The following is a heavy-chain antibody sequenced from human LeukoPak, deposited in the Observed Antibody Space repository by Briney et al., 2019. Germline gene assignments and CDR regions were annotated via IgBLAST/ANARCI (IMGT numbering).Heavy chain of an antibody. CDR2: IYYIGTT. D-gene: IGHD3-10*01. CDR1: GVPITSYF. J-gene: IGHJ6*03. Sequence: SSETLSLTCTVSGVPITSYFWTWIRQAPGKGLEWIGYIYYIGTTNYNPSLKSPATMSVDMSKNQFSLKLTSVTAADTAVYYCAREGYGSGSSHFMDVWGTGTTVTVSS. CDR3: AREGYGSGSSHFMDV. V-gene: IGHV4-59*01.